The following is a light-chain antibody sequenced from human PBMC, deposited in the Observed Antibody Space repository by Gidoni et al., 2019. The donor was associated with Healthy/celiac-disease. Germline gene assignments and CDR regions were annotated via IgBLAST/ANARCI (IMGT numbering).Light chain of an antibody. J-gene: IGKJ3*01. Sequence: DIQMTQSPSSLSASVGDRVTITCQASQDISNYLNWYQQKPGKAPKLLIYDASNLETGVPSRFSGSGSGTDFTFTISSLQPEDIETYYCQRKVTFGPGTKVDIK. CDR1: QDISNY. V-gene: IGKV1-33*01. CDR2: DAS. CDR3: QRKVT.